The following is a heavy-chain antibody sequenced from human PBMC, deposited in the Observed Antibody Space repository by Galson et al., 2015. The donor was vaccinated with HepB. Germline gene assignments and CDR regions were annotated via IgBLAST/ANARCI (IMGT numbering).Heavy chain of an antibody. D-gene: IGHD6-19*01. J-gene: IGHJ4*02. CDR1: GFTVSSNY. V-gene: IGHV3-66*04. Sequence: SLRLSCAASGFTVSSNYMSWVRQAPGKGLEWVSVIYSGGSTYYADSVKGRFTISRDNSKNTLYLQMNSLRVEDTAVYYCATRIAVADFDYWGRGTLVTVSP. CDR2: IYSGGST. CDR3: ATRIAVADFDY.